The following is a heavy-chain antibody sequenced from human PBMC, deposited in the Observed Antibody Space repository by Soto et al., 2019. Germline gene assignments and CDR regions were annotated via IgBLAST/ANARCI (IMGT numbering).Heavy chain of an antibody. CDR3: ARADYGDTKIYSVDH. D-gene: IGHD4-17*01. J-gene: IGHJ4*02. Sequence: QVQLVQSGAAVTQPGASVKVSCKTSGYTFTEYGISWFRQAPGQGLEWMGWVSPYNGKTNYIQEFQDRVTITTDTSSTTVYMDLRTLKSDDTAIYFCARADYGDTKIYSVDHCGQGTLVTVSS. CDR1: GYTFTEYG. CDR2: VSPYNGKT. V-gene: IGHV1-18*01.